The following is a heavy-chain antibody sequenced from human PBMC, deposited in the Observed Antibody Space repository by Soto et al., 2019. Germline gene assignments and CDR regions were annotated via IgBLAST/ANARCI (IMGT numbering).Heavy chain of an antibody. Sequence: EVQLLESGGDLVQPGGPLTLSCAASGFTFSDYAMSWVRQAPGKGLEWVSAFRGGGGSTFYADSVRGRFTISRDNAKSTLYLQMNSLRAEDTAVYYCAKIGWSEVAGWEFDYWGQGTLVTVSS. D-gene: IGHD6-19*01. CDR2: FRGGGGST. CDR1: GFTFSDYA. J-gene: IGHJ4*02. CDR3: AKIGWSEVAGWEFDY. V-gene: IGHV3-23*01.